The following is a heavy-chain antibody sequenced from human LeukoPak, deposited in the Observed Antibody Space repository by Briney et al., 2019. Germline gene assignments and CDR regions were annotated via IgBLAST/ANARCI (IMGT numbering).Heavy chain of an antibody. V-gene: IGHV1-46*01. D-gene: IGHD1-26*01. CDR2: INPSGGST. J-gene: IGHJ3*02. Sequence: ASVKVSCKASGYTFTSYYMHWVRQAPGQGLEWMGIINPSGGSTSYAQKFQGRVTMTRDTSTSTVYMELSSLRSEDTAVYYCARDQGEPLQSDAFDIWAKGQWSPSLQ. CDR3: ARDQGEPLQSDAFDI. CDR1: GYTFTSYY.